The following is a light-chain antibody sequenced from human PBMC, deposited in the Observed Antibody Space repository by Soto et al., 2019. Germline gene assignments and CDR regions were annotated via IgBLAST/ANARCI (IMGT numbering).Light chain of an antibody. J-gene: IGKJ1*01. CDR2: STS. Sequence: EIVLTQSPGTLFLSPWLRSTLCCRAIQSLSASYIAWYQQKPGQAPRLLIYSTSTRAAGIPDRFTGRGSGTHFTLAISRLEPEDFAVYYCHQFGDSPQTFGQGTNGDIK. V-gene: IGKV3-20*01. CDR1: QSLSASY. CDR3: HQFGDSPQT.